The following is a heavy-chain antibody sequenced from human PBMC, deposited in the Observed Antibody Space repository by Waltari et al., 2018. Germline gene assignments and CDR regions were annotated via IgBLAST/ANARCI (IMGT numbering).Heavy chain of an antibody. V-gene: IGHV1-69*04. Sequence: QVQLVQSGAEVKKPGSSVKVSCKASGGTFSSYAISWVRQAPGQGLEWMGGIIPILGIANYAQKFQGRVTITADESTSTAYMELSSLRSEDTAVYYCARERYCGGDWVDAFDIWGQGTMVTVSS. CDR3: ARERYCGGDWVDAFDI. D-gene: IGHD2-21*01. J-gene: IGHJ3*02. CDR2: IIPILGIA. CDR1: GGTFSSYA.